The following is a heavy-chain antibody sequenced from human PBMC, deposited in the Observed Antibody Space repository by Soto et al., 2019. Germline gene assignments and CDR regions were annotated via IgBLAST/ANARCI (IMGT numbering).Heavy chain of an antibody. CDR2: IIPIFGTA. Sequence: SVKVSCKASGSPFSSSSISWVRQAPGQGLEWMEGIIPIFGTANYAQKFQGRVTITADKSTSTAYMELSSLKSEDTAVYYCARSATIHYDILTGYYPTYYYYGMDVWGQGTTVTVSS. CDR1: GSPFSSSS. V-gene: IGHV1-69*06. J-gene: IGHJ6*02. D-gene: IGHD3-9*01. CDR3: ARSATIHYDILTGYYPTYYYYGMDV.